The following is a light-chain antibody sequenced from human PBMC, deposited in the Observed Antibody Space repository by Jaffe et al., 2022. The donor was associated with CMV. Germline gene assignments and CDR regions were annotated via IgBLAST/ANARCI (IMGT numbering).Light chain of an antibody. J-gene: IGLJ3*02. CDR2: EVS. V-gene: IGLV2-23*02. CDR3: CSYTGSNTLEV. CDR1: SSDIGSYNL. Sequence: QSALTQPASVSVSPGQSITISCTGTSSDIGSYNLVSWYQQHPGKAPKLIIYEVSKRPSGVSNRFSGSKSGNTASLTISGLQAEDEADYYCCSYTGSNTLEVFGGGTKLTVL.